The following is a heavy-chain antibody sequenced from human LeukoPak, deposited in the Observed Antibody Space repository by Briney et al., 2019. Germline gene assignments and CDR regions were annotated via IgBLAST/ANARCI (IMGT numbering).Heavy chain of an antibody. CDR3: ATIHSRPY. CDR2: IRSGSTTI. D-gene: IGHD2-15*01. Sequence: GGSLRLSCEASGFSFSDYYMTWIRQPPGKGLEWIAYIRSGSTTIYYADSVKGRFTISRDDAKNSLFLQMNSLRAEDTAVYYCATIHSRPYWGQGTLVTVSS. V-gene: IGHV3-11*01. CDR1: GFSFSDYY. J-gene: IGHJ4*02.